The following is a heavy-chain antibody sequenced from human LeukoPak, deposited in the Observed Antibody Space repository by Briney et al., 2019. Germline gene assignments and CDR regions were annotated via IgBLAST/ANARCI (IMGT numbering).Heavy chain of an antibody. CDR3: AREGGSYRAIDY. D-gene: IGHD1-26*01. Sequence: PSQTLSLTCAVSGGSITTAAYYWTWIRQAPGQGLEWIGFISHSGRSDFKPSLKSRVTISVDTSKNQFSLKLSSVTAADTAVYYCAREGGSYRAIDYWGQGTLVTVSS. J-gene: IGHJ4*02. CDR2: ISHSGRS. CDR1: GGSITTAAYY. V-gene: IGHV4-30-2*01.